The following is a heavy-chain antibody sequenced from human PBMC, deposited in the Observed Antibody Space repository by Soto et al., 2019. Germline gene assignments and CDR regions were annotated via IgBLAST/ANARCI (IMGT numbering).Heavy chain of an antibody. V-gene: IGHV3-23*01. D-gene: IGHD3-10*01. CDR2: IIGSGDTT. J-gene: IGHJ5*02. Sequence: LRLSCAASGFTFSTYAMTWVRQAPGKGLEWVSGIIGSGDTTYYADSVKGRFTISRDNSKNTLYLQMNSLRAEDTAVYYCAKDRGITMVRGVPPNWFDPWGQGTLVTVPQ. CDR3: AKDRGITMVRGVPPNWFDP. CDR1: GFTFSTYA.